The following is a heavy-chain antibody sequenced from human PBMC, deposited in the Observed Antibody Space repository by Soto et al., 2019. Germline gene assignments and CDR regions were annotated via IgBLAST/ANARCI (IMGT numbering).Heavy chain of an antibody. D-gene: IGHD1-26*01. CDR3: AGSYYKAGYFDY. CDR2: INSDGSST. CDR1: GFTFSSYW. V-gene: IGHV3-74*01. J-gene: IGHJ4*02. Sequence: PGGSLRLSCAASGFTFSSYWMHWVRQAPGKGLVWVSRINSDGSSTSYADSVKGRFTISRDNAKNTLYLQMNSLRAEDTAVYYCAGSYYKAGYFDYWGQGTLVTVSS.